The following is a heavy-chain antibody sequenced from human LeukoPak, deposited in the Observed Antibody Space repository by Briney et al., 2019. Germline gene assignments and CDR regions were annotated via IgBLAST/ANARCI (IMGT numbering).Heavy chain of an antibody. CDR2: IYYSGST. D-gene: IGHD1-26*01. V-gene: IGHV4-39*01. J-gene: IGHJ5*02. CDR3: ARHIPPLVGWFDP. CDR1: GCSISSSSYY. Sequence: SETLSLTCTVSGCSISSSSYYWGWIRQPPGKGLEWIGSIYYSGSTYYNPSLKSRVTISVDTSKNQFSLKLSSVTAADTAVYYCARHIPPLVGWFDPWGQGTLVTVSS.